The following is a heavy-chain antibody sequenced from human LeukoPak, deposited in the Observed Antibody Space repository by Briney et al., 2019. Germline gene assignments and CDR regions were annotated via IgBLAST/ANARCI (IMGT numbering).Heavy chain of an antibody. CDR1: GGSISSSSYY. Sequence: PSETLSLTCTVSGGSISSSSYYWGWIRQPPGKGLEWIGSIYYSGSTYYNPSLKSRVTISVDTSKNQFSLRLSSVTAADTAVYYCARCYIRTGYVDVWGKGTTVTISS. CDR2: IYYSGST. D-gene: IGHD2-2*02. J-gene: IGHJ6*03. V-gene: IGHV4-39*01. CDR3: ARCYIRTGYVDV.